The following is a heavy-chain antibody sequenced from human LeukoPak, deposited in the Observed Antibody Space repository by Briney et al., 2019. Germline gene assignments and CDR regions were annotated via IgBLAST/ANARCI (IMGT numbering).Heavy chain of an antibody. Sequence: GGSLRLSCVASGFTFSGAWMTWVRQAPGKGLEWVGRIKSKTNGGTTEYAAPVKGRFVISRDDSKNTVYLQMNSLEIEDTAVYYCIGVAEGYWGQGTLVTVSS. CDR2: IKSKTNGGTT. V-gene: IGHV3-15*01. CDR3: IGVAEGY. CDR1: GFTFSGAW. D-gene: IGHD2-15*01. J-gene: IGHJ4*02.